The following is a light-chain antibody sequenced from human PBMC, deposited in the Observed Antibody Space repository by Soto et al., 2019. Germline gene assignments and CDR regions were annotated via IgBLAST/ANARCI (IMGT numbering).Light chain of an antibody. V-gene: IGLV2-14*01. CDR2: EVS. J-gene: IGLJ2*01. CDR3: SSITGSSTPVV. CDR1: DTDVGAYNY. Sequence: QSVLTQPASVSGSPGQSITISCTGTDTDVGAYNYVSLYQSHPGKAPELLIYEVSHRPSGVSSRFSGSKSGNVASLTISGLQTEDEADYYCSSITGSSTPVVFGGGTK.